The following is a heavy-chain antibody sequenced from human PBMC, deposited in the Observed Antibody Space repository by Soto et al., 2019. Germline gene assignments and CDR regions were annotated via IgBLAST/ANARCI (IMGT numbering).Heavy chain of an antibody. J-gene: IGHJ4*02. V-gene: IGHV3-11*06. CDR2: ISSSSSYT. Sequence: GGSLRLSCAASGFTFSDYYMSWIRQAPGKGLEWVSYISSSSSYTNYADSVKGRFTISRDNAKNSLYLQMNSLRAEDTAVYYCERRGSSRVCYFDYWGQGTLVTVSS. D-gene: IGHD1-26*01. CDR1: GFTFSDYY. CDR3: ERRGSSRVCYFDY.